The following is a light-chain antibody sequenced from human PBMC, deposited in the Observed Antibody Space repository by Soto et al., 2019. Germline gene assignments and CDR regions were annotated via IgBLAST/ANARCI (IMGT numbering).Light chain of an antibody. CDR2: DAS. Sequence: EIVLTQSPGTLSLSPGERATVSCRASQYVTKSYLGWYQQKPDQAPRLLIWDASNRATGVPDRFSGSGSGTDFTLTISRLEPEDFAVYYCQQYAHSPLTFGGGTRVDIK. V-gene: IGKV3-20*01. CDR1: QYVTKSY. J-gene: IGKJ4*01. CDR3: QQYAHSPLT.